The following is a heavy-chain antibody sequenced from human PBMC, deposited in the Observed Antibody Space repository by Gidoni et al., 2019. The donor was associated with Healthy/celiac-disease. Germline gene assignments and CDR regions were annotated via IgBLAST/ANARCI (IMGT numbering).Heavy chain of an antibody. J-gene: IGHJ6*03. CDR3: ARDMVAARLLHYYYYMDV. CDR2: IIPILGIA. Sequence: QVQLVQSGAEVKKPGSSVKVSCKASGGTFSSYTISWVRQAPGQGLEWMGRIIPILGIANYEQKFQGRITITADKSTSTAYMELSSLRSEDTAVYYCARDMVAARLLHYYYYMDVWGKGTTVTVSS. CDR1: GGTFSSYT. D-gene: IGHD6-6*01. V-gene: IGHV1-69*08.